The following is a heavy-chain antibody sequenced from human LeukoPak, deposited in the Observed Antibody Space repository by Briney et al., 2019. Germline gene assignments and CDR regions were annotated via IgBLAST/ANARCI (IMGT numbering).Heavy chain of an antibody. D-gene: IGHD6-25*01. CDR2: IHYGGST. Sequence: SETLSLTCTVSGGSITTYYYNWIRQPPGKGLEWIGYIHYGGSTNYNPSLKSRVTMSVDTSKKQISLKLNSVTAADTAVYYCARQAALNYYYYMDVWGLGTTVTVSS. J-gene: IGHJ6*03. V-gene: IGHV4-59*01. CDR3: ARQAALNYYYYMDV. CDR1: GGSITTYY.